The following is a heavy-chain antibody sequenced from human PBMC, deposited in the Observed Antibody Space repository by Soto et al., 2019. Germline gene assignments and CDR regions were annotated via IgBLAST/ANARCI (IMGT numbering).Heavy chain of an antibody. J-gene: IGHJ5*01. CDR3: ARVHKNWFDS. CDR1: GYNFTAFW. Sequence: GKSLKISCKASGYNFTAFWIHWVRQTPGKGLEWLGKIDPSDSYTNYSPSFEGHVTISTDKSTTTAFLQWSSLRASDTALYYCARVHKNWFDSWAQGTMVTVSS. V-gene: IGHV5-10-1*01. CDR2: IDPSDSYT.